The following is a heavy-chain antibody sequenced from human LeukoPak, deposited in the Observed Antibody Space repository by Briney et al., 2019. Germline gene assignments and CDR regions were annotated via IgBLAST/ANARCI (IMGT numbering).Heavy chain of an antibody. V-gene: IGHV3-21*01. Sequence: GGSLRLSCAASGFTFSSYSMNWVRQAPGKGLEWVSSISSSSSYTYYADSVKGRFTISRDNAKNSLYLQMNSLRAEDTAVYYCARADYGDFTFDYWGQGTLVTVSS. CDR2: ISSSSSYT. J-gene: IGHJ4*02. CDR1: GFTFSSYS. D-gene: IGHD4-17*01. CDR3: ARADYGDFTFDY.